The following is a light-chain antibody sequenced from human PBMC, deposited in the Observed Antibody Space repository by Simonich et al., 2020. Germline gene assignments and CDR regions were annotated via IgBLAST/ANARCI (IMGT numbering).Light chain of an antibody. J-gene: IGLJ3*02. V-gene: IGLV6-57*01. CDR1: SGSIASNY. CDR2: EDN. CDR3: QSYDSSNWV. Sequence: NFMLTQPHSVSESPGKTVTISCTRSSGSIASNYVQWYQQRPGSSHTTVIYEDNQRPPGVPARFSGSIDSSSNSASLTISGLKTEDEADYYCQSYDSSNWVFGGGTKLTVL.